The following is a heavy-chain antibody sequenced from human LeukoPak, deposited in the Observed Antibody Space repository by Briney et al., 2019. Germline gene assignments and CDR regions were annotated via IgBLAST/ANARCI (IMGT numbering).Heavy chain of an antibody. D-gene: IGHD4-17*01. V-gene: IGHV4-31*03. J-gene: IGHJ4*02. CDR1: GGSISSGGYY. CDR3: AREPTDGVRFDY. Sequence: SETLSLTCTVSGGSISSGGYYWSWIRQHPGKGLEWIGYIYYSGSTYYNPSLKSRVTISVDTSKNQFSLKLSSVTAADTAVYYCAREPTDGVRFDYWGQGTLVTVSS. CDR2: IYYSGST.